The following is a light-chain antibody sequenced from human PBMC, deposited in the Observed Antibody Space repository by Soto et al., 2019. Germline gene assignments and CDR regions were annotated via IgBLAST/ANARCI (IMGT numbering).Light chain of an antibody. CDR3: QQYGGSPQT. CDR2: GAS. V-gene: IGKV3-20*01. Sequence: EIVLAQSPGTLSLSPGERATLSCRASQSVSSYLAWYQQKPGRAPRLLIYGASRRATGIPDRFSASGSGTDFTLTISRLEPGDFAVYYCQQYGGSPQTFGHGTRVELK. CDR1: QSVSSY. J-gene: IGKJ1*01.